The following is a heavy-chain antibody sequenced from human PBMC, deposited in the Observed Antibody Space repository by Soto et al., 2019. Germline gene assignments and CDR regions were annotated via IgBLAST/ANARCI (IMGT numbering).Heavy chain of an antibody. V-gene: IGHV4-34*01. J-gene: IGHJ6*02. Sequence: SETLSLTCAVYCWSFSGYYWRWIPQPPGKGLEWIGEINHSGSTNYNPSLESRVTISVDTSKNQFSLKLSSVTAADTAVYYCARVSGIYYYGMDVWGQGTTVTVS. CDR1: CWSFSGYY. CDR3: ARVSGIYYYGMDV. D-gene: IGHD3-10*01. CDR2: INHSGST.